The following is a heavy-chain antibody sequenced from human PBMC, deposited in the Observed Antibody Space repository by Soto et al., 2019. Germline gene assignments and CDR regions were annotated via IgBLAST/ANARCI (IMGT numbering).Heavy chain of an antibody. J-gene: IGHJ6*02. CDR2: IKSKTDGGTT. CDR1: GFTFSNAW. Sequence: PGGSLRLSCAASGFTFSNAWMNWVRQAPGKGLEWVGRIKSKTDGGTTDYAAPVKGRFTISRDDSKNTLYLQMNSLKTEDTAVYYCTTGHQLELLGMDVWGQGTTVTVSS. CDR3: TTGHQLELLGMDV. D-gene: IGHD1-7*01. V-gene: IGHV3-15*07.